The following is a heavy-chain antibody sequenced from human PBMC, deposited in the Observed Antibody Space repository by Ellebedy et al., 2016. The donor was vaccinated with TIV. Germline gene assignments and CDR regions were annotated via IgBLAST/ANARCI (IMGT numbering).Heavy chain of an antibody. CDR3: AKDTGRSGWISDY. V-gene: IGHV3-23*01. J-gene: IGHJ4*02. Sequence: PGGSLRLSCVVSGFTFSTYAMSWFRQAPGKGLEWVPALTTGGVTFYADSVKGRFTIPRDSSKNTLYLQMNSLRVEDTAIYFCAKDTGRSGWISDYWGQGTLVTVSS. CDR2: LTTGGVT. CDR1: GFTFSTYA. D-gene: IGHD3-10*01.